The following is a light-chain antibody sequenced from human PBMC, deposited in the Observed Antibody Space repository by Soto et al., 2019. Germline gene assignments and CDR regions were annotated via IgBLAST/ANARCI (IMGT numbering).Light chain of an antibody. CDR3: QHSYSSPPT. V-gene: IGKV1-39*01. Sequence: DIQMTQSPSSLSASVGDRVTITCRASQTISNYLNWYQQKPGRAPNLLIYAASSLHRGVPSRFSGSGSGTDFTLTISSLQPEDFATYYCQHSYSSPPTFGQGTKVDIK. CDR2: AAS. J-gene: IGKJ1*01. CDR1: QTISNY.